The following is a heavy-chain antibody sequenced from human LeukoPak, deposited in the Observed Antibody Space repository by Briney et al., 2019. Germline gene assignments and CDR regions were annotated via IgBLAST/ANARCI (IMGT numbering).Heavy chain of an antibody. CDR3: VREVYSRDSSGDPRRYFDY. J-gene: IGHJ4*02. Sequence: SETLSLTCTVSGGSGSKDDYYWTWVRQPPGKGLEWIGYIYNTVSTYYNMALKSRVTISVDTSKNQFSLKLTSVTAADTAVYYCVREVYSRDSSGDPRRYFDYWGQGTLVTVSS. V-gene: IGHV4-30-4*01. D-gene: IGHD3-22*01. CDR2: IYNTVST. CDR1: GGSGSKDDYY.